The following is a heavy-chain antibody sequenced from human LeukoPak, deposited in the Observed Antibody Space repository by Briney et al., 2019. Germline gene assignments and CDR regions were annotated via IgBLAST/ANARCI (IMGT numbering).Heavy chain of an antibody. J-gene: IGHJ4*02. CDR3: ARDRAAADLDY. D-gene: IGHD6-13*01. CDR1: EFTFSSYG. CDR2: IWYDGSNK. Sequence: PGRSLRLSCAASEFTFSSYGMHWVRQAPGKGLEWVAVIWYDGSNKFYADSVKGRFTISRDNSKNTLYLQMNSLRAEDTAVYYCARDRAAADLDYWGQGTLVTVSS. V-gene: IGHV3-33*01.